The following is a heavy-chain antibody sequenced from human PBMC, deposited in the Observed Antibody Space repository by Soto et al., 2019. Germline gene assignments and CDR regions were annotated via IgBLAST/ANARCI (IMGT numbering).Heavy chain of an antibody. CDR2: INSDGSST. V-gene: IGHV3-74*01. Sequence: EVQLVESGGGLVQPGGFLRLSCAASGFSFSHYWMHWVRQAPGKGLVWVSRINSDGSSTNHADSVKGRFTISRDNAKNTLFLQMNSLRADYTAVYFCARGVGSSSAWIDPWGQGTLVTVSS. CDR1: GFSFSHYW. CDR3: ARGVGSSSAWIDP. J-gene: IGHJ5*02. D-gene: IGHD6-13*01.